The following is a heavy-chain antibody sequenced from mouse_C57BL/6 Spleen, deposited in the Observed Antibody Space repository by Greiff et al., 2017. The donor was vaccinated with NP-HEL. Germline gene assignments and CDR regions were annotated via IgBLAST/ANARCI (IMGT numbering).Heavy chain of an antibody. D-gene: IGHD1-1*02. J-gene: IGHJ3*01. Sequence: QVQLQQPGAELVKPGASVKLSCKASGYTFTSYWMHWVKQRPGQGLEWIGMIHPNSGSTNYNEKFKSKATLTVDKSSSTAYMQLSSLTSEDSAVYYCARYGRGEPFAYWGQGTLVTVSA. CDR1: GYTFTSYW. V-gene: IGHV1-64*01. CDR3: ARYGRGEPFAY. CDR2: IHPNSGST.